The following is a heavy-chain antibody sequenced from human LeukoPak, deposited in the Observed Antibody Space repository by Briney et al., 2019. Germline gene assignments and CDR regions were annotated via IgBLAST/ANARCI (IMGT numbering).Heavy chain of an antibody. CDR2: ISSSSSYI. J-gene: IGHJ4*02. V-gene: IGHV3-21*04. Sequence: GGSLRLSCAASGFTFSSYSMNWVRQAPGKGLEWVSSISSSSSYIYYADSVKGRFTISRDNSKNTLFLQMNSLRAEDTAVYYCAKSGLNRFDYWGQGTLVTVSS. CDR3: AKSGLNRFDY. D-gene: IGHD2-15*01. CDR1: GFTFSSYS.